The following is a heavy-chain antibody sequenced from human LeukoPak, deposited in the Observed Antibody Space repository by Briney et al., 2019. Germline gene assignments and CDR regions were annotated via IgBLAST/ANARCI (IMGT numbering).Heavy chain of an antibody. J-gene: IGHJ3*02. V-gene: IGHV3-53*01. Sequence: GGSLRLSCAASGFTFSSYWMNWARQAPGKGLEWVSVIYSGGSTYYADSVKGRFTISRDNSKNTLYLQMNSLRAEDTAVYYCASTGVDAFDIWGQGTMVTVSS. CDR1: GFTFSSYW. CDR3: ASTGVDAFDI. D-gene: IGHD7-27*01. CDR2: IYSGGST.